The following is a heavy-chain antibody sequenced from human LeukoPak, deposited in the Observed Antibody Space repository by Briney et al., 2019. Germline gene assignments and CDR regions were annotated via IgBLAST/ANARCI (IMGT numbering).Heavy chain of an antibody. D-gene: IGHD6-19*01. J-gene: IGHJ4*02. CDR3: AKGPLIEVAGTTWDY. Sequence: GGSLRLSCTASGFTFSSYSIHWVRQAPGKGLEWVSAISGGGGNTYYADSVKGRFTISRDNSKNTLFLQMNSLRAEDTALYYCAKGPLIEVAGTTWDYWGLGTLVTVSS. CDR2: ISGGGGNT. V-gene: IGHV3-23*01. CDR1: GFTFSSYS.